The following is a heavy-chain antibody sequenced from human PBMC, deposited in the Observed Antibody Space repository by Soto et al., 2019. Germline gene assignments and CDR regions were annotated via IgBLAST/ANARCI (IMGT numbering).Heavy chain of an antibody. CDR1: GFTFSSYA. J-gene: IGHJ4*02. V-gene: IGHV3-23*01. CDR3: AKDPDPGKGIAAAGFDY. D-gene: IGHD6-13*01. CDR2: ISGSGGST. Sequence: XGSLRLSCSASGFTFSSYAMSWVRQAPGKGLEWVSAISGSGGSTYYADSVKGRFTISRDNSKNTLYLQMNSLRAEDTAVYYCAKDPDPGKGIAAAGFDYWGQGTLVTVSS.